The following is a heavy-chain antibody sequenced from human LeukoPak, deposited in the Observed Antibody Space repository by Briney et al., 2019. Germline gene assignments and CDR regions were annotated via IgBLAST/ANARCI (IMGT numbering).Heavy chain of an antibody. V-gene: IGHV5-51*01. CDR3: ARAETTMVRGVIITFFDY. CDR2: IYPGDSDT. D-gene: IGHD3-10*01. Sequence: TGESLKISCKGSGYSFTSYWIGWVRQMPGKGLEWMGIIYPGDSDTRYSPSFQGQVTISADKSISTAYLQWSSLKASDTAMYYCARAETTMVRGVIITFFDYWGQGTLVTVSS. CDR1: GYSFTSYW. J-gene: IGHJ4*02.